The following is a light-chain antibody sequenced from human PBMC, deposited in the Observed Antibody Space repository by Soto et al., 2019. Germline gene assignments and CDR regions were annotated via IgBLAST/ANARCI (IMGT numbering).Light chain of an antibody. V-gene: IGKV3D-15*01. CDR2: DTS. CDR3: HQYNNWPRT. J-gene: IGKJ1*01. CDR1: QSVGSN. Sequence: EMLMTQSPDTLSVSPGERATLSCRASQSVGSNLAWYQQKPGQAPRLLTYDTSTRATGIPVRFSGSGFGTEFTLTISSLQSEDFAVYFCHQYNNWPRTFGQGTKVDIK.